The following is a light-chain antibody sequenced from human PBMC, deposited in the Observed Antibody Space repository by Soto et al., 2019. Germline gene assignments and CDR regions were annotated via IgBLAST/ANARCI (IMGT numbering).Light chain of an antibody. Sequence: QSALTQPASVSGSPGQSIAISCTGTSSDVGAYDFVSWYQQHPDKAPKLMIYEVSNRPSGVSDRFSGSKSVNTATLTISGLQAEDEAHYYRSSYTTSSTRVFGTGTKLTVL. CDR2: EVS. V-gene: IGLV2-14*03. J-gene: IGLJ1*01. CDR1: SSDVGAYDF. CDR3: SSYTTSSTRV.